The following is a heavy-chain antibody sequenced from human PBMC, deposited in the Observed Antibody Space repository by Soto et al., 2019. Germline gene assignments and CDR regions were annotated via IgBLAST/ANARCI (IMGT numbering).Heavy chain of an antibody. CDR1: GGSFSGYY. D-gene: IGHD2-15*01. CDR3: ARVAGYCSGGSCYSVFSYYYGMDV. V-gene: IGHV4-34*01. Sequence: SETLSLTCAVYGGSFSGYYWSWIRQPPGKGLEWIGEINHSGSTNYNPSLKSRVTISVDTSKNQFSLKLSSVTAADAAVYYCARVAGYCSGGSCYSVFSYYYGMDVWGQGTTVTVSS. CDR2: INHSGST. J-gene: IGHJ6*02.